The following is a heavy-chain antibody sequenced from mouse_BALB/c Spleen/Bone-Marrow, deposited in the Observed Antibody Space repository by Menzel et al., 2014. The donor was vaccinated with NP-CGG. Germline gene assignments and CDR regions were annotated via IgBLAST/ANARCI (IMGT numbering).Heavy chain of an antibody. J-gene: IGHJ2*01. CDR1: GFTFSSFG. D-gene: IGHD1-1*01. Sequence: EVKLMESGGGLVQPGVSRKLSCAASGFTFSSFGMHWVRQAPEKGLEWVAYISSGSSTIYYADTVMGRFTISRDNPKNTLFLQMTSLRSEDTAMYYCARSGSSSGYFDYWGQGTTLTVSS. CDR2: ISSGSSTI. V-gene: IGHV5-17*02. CDR3: ARSGSSSGYFDY.